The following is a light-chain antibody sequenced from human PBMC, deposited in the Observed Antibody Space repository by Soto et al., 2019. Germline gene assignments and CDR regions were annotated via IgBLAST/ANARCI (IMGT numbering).Light chain of an antibody. CDR2: KAS. CDR1: QTISSW. Sequence: DMHMTQSPSTLSGSVGARVTITCRASQTISSWLDWYQQKAGKAPKLLIYKASTLKSGVPSTFSGSGSGIEFTLTIRSLQADDFASYYCQPYNSYSEAFGQGTKV. CDR3: QPYNSYSEA. V-gene: IGKV1-5*03. J-gene: IGKJ1*01.